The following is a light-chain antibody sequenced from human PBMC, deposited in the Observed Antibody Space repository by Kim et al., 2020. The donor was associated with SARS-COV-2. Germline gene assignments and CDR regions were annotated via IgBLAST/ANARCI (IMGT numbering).Light chain of an antibody. CDR3: ASFTSSTTWV. V-gene: IGLV2-14*04. Sequence: GRSSTTSCTGTSSDVGGYIHVSWYQQHPGKAPKLIIYDVNKRPSGASDRFSGSKSANTASLTISGLQAEDEAEYYCASFTSSTTWVFGGGTQLTVL. J-gene: IGLJ3*02. CDR2: DVN. CDR1: SSDVGGYIH.